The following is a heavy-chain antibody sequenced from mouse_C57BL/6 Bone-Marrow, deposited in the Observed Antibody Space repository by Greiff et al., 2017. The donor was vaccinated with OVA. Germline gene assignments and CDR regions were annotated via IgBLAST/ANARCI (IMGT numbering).Heavy chain of an antibody. CDR3: ARRKTTANFDY. V-gene: IGHV1-26*01. Sequence: EVQLQQSGPELVKPGASVKISCKASGYTFTDYYMNWVKQSHGKSLEWIGDINPNNGGTSYNQKFKGKATLTVDKSSSTAYMELRSLTSEDSAVYYCARRKTTANFDYWGQGTTLTVSS. D-gene: IGHD1-2*01. J-gene: IGHJ2*01. CDR1: GYTFTDYY. CDR2: INPNNGGT.